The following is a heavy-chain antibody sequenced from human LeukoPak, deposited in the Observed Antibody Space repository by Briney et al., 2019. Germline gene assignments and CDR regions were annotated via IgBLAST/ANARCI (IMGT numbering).Heavy chain of an antibody. V-gene: IGHV4-39*01. Sequence: SETLSLTCTVSGGSISSSSYYWGWIRQPPGKGLEWIGNIYYSGSTYYNPSLKSRVTISVDTSKNQFSLKLSSVTAADTAVYYCVRHEEEDGYNAKTFDYWGQGTLVTVSS. CDR3: VRHEEEDGYNAKTFDY. CDR1: GGSISSSSYY. J-gene: IGHJ4*02. CDR2: IYYSGST. D-gene: IGHD5-24*01.